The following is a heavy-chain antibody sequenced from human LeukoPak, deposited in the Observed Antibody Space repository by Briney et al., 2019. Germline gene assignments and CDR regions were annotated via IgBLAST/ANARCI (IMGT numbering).Heavy chain of an antibody. CDR3: ARDSQQWLAPYYYGMDV. CDR2: IIPIFGIA. V-gene: IGHV1-69*04. CDR1: GGTFSSYA. J-gene: IGHJ6*02. Sequence: ASVKVSCKASGGTFSSYAISWVRQPPGQGLEWMGRIIPIFGIANYAQKFQGRVTITADKSTSTAYMELSSLRSEDTAVYYCARDSQQWLAPYYYGMDVWGQGTTVTVSS. D-gene: IGHD6-19*01.